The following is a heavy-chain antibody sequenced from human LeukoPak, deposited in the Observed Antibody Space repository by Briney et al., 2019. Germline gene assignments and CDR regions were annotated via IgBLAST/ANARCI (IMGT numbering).Heavy chain of an antibody. CDR3: ARDLMYYDSSGLDAFDI. CDR1: GYTFTSYG. J-gene: IGHJ3*02. D-gene: IGHD3-22*01. Sequence: GASVKVSCKASGYTFTSYGISWVRQAPGQGLEWMGWISAYNGNTNYAQKPQGRVTMTTDTSTSTAYMELRSLRSDDTAVYYCARDLMYYDSSGLDAFDIWGQGTMVTVSS. V-gene: IGHV1-18*01. CDR2: ISAYNGNT.